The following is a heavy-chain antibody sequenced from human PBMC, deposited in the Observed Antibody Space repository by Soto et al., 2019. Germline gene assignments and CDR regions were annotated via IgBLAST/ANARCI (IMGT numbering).Heavy chain of an antibody. CDR2: IYHSGST. CDR3: ARDRTVGYCSSTSCYHYYYYGMDV. Sequence: SETLSLTCAVSGGSTSSSNWWSWVRQPPGKGLEWIGEIYHSGSTNYNPSLKSRVTISVDKSKNQFSLKLSSVTAADTAVYYCARDRTVGYCSSTSCYHYYYYGMDVWGQGTTVTVSS. CDR1: GGSTSSSNW. J-gene: IGHJ6*02. D-gene: IGHD2-2*01. V-gene: IGHV4-4*02.